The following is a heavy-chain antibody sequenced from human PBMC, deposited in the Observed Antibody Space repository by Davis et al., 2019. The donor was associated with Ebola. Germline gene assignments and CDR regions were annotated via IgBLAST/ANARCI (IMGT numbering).Heavy chain of an antibody. V-gene: IGHV3-33*06. J-gene: IGHJ4*02. D-gene: IGHD6-13*01. CDR2: IWYDGSNK. CDR1: GFTFSSYG. CDR3: AKDLTRRIAAAGTIDY. Sequence: GESLKISCAASGFTFSSYGMHWVRQAPGKGLEWVAVIWYDGSNKYYADSVKGRFTISRDNSKNTLYLQMNSLRAEDTAVYYCAKDLTRRIAAAGTIDYWGQGTLVTVSS.